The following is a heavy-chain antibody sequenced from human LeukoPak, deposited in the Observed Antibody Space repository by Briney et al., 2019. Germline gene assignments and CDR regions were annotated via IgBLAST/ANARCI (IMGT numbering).Heavy chain of an antibody. V-gene: IGHV3-72*01. J-gene: IGHJ4*02. Sequence: GGSLRLSCAVSGITFSDHDMDWVRQAPGKGLEWCGRTKNKGNGFTREYAASVKGRFTISRDDSKNSLYLQMNSLKTEDTAIYHCVAMIREAGYWGQGILVTVSS. CDR1: GITFSDHD. D-gene: IGHD3-10*01. CDR2: TKNKGNGFTR. CDR3: VAMIREAGY.